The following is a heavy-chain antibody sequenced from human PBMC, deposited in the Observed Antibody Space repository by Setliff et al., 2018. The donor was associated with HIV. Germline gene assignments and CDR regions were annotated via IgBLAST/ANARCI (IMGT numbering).Heavy chain of an antibody. CDR3: ARGGRGFHDGYTLYYYYMDV. V-gene: IGHV1-8*02. CDR2: MNPNSGNT. CDR1: GYTFTNYD. J-gene: IGHJ6*03. Sequence: ASVKVSCKASGYTFTNYDINWVRQATGQGLEWMAWMNPNSGNTGYAQKFQGRVTMTRDTSISTAYMGLNNLKFEDTAVYYCARGGRGFHDGYTLYYYYMDVWGKGTTVTVSS. D-gene: IGHD5-18*01.